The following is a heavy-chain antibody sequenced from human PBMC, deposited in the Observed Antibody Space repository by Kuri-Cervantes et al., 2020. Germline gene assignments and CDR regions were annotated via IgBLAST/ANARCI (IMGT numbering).Heavy chain of an antibody. CDR1: GFTFSSYW. CDR3: AKDRAAAGTYLDY. J-gene: IGHJ4*02. CDR2: IKQDGSEK. D-gene: IGHD6-13*01. V-gene: IGHV3-7*03. Sequence: GESLKISCAASGFTFSSYWMSWVRQAPGKGLEWVANIKQDGSEKYYVDSVKGRFTISRGNAKNSLYLQMNSLRAEDTAVYYCAKDRAAAGTYLDYWGQGTLVTVSS.